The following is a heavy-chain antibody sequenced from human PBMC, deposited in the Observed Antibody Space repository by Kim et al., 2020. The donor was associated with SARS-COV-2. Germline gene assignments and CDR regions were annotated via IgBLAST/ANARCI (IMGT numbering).Heavy chain of an antibody. V-gene: IGHV3-23*01. J-gene: IGHJ4*02. Sequence: GGSLRLSCEDSGFGFSNYAMAWVRQAPGKGLAWVSTITGNGGHIYYADSMKGRFTVSRDNTNNMLFLQMNSLKTDDTAVYFCAKIAPREGSGSFLDYWGQGTLVTVSS. CDR2: ITGNGGHI. CDR1: GFGFSNYA. D-gene: IGHD3-10*01. CDR3: AKIAPREGSGSFLDY.